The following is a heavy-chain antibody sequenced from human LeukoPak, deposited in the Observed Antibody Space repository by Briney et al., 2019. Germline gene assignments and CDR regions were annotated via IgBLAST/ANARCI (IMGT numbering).Heavy chain of an antibody. V-gene: IGHV3-21*01. J-gene: IGHJ4*02. CDR2: ISSSRSYI. Sequence: GRSLRLSCAASGFTFSSYGMHWVRQAPGEGLEWVSSISSSRSYIYYADSVRGRFTVSRDNAKNSLYLQMNSLRAEDTAVYYCARDVHYDFWTGYYSTWPLGYWGQGTLVTVSS. D-gene: IGHD3-3*01. CDR3: ARDVHYDFWTGYYSTWPLGY. CDR1: GFTFSSYG.